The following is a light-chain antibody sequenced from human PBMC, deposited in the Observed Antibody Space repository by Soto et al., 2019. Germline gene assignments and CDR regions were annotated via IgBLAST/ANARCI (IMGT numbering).Light chain of an antibody. J-gene: IGKJ1*01. V-gene: IGKV1-33*01. Sequence: DIPMTQSPSSLSASVGVRVTITCQASQDISNYLNWYQQKPGKAPKLLIYDASNLETGVPSRFSGSGSGTDFTFTISSLQPEDIATYYCQQYDNPTWTFGQGTKVEIK. CDR1: QDISNY. CDR2: DAS. CDR3: QQYDNPTWT.